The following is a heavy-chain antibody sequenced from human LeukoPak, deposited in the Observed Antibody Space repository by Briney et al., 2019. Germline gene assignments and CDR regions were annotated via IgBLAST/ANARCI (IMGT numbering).Heavy chain of an antibody. V-gene: IGHV3-21*01. CDR1: GFTFSSYS. Sequence: PGGSLRLSCAASGFTFSSYSMNWVRQAPGKGLEWVSSISSSSSYIYYADSVKGRFTISRGNAKNSLYLQMNSLRAEDTAVYYCARAGDHYYGSGSYYNRYYYGMDVWGQGTTVTVSS. CDR2: ISSSSSYI. J-gene: IGHJ6*02. CDR3: ARAGDHYYGSGSYYNRYYYGMDV. D-gene: IGHD3-10*01.